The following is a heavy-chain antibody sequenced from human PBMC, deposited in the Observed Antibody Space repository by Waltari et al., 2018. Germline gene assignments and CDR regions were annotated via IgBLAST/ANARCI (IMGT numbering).Heavy chain of an antibody. CDR2: ISYDGSNK. J-gene: IGHJ6*02. D-gene: IGHD2-15*01. CDR3: AKDRVATLWGVFYYYYGMDV. CDR1: GFTFSSYG. Sequence: QVQLVESGGGVVQPGRSLRLSCAASGFTFSSYGMHWVRQAPGKGLGWVAVISYDGSNKYYADSVKGRFTISRDNSKNTLYLQMNSLRAEDTAVYYCAKDRVATLWGVFYYYYGMDVWGQGTTVTVSS. V-gene: IGHV3-30*18.